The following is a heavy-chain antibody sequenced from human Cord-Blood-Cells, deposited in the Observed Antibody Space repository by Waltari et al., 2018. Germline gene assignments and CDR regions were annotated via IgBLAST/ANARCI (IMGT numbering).Heavy chain of an antibody. J-gene: IGHJ4*02. CDR3: ARVMDYYDSSGYSSLDY. D-gene: IGHD3-22*01. V-gene: IGHV1-46*01. CDR1: GYTFTSYY. CDR2: INPSGGST. Sequence: QVQLVQSGAEVKKPGASMKVSCKASGYTFTSYYMHWVRQAPGQGLEWMGIINPSGGSTSYAQKFQGRVTMTRDTSTSTVYMELSSLRSEDTAVYYCARVMDYYDSSGYSSLDYWGQGTLVTVSS.